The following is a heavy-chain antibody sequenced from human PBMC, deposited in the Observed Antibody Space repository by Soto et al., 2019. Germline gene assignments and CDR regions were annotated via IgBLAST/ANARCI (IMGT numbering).Heavy chain of an antibody. V-gene: IGHV1-3*01. J-gene: IGHJ6*02. Sequence: PSVKVSCKASGYTFTTYVMHWVRQAPGQRLEWMGWINAGNDNTKYSQKFQGRVTITRDTSASTVYMELSSLSSEDTAVYYCARVGQYYYGMDVWGQGTTVTVSS. CDR2: INAGNDNT. CDR1: GYTFTTYV. CDR3: ARVGQYYYGMDV. D-gene: IGHD3-16*01.